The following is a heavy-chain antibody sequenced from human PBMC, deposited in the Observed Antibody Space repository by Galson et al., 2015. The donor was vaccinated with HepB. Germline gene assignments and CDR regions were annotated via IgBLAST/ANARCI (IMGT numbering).Heavy chain of an antibody. CDR2: MNPNSGNT. Sequence: SVKVSCKASGYTFTSYDINWVRQATGQGLEWMGWMNPNSGNTGYAQKFQGRVTMTRNTSISTAYMELSSLRSEDTAVYYCARGGTDIVAHASDYWGQGTLVTVSS. D-gene: IGHD2-15*01. V-gene: IGHV1-8*01. CDR3: ARGGTDIVAHASDY. J-gene: IGHJ4*02. CDR1: GYTFTSYD.